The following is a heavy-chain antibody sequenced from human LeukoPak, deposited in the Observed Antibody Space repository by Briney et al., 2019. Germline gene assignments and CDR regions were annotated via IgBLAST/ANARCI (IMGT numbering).Heavy chain of an antibody. Sequence: GGSLRLSCAASGFTFSSYAMSWVRQAPGKGLEWVSAISGSSGSIYYADSVKGRFTISRDNSKNTLYLQMNSLRAEDTAVYFCTKNERPAPGTLGGYWGQGTLVTVSS. D-gene: IGHD6-13*01. CDR1: GFTFSSYA. CDR2: ISGSSGSI. V-gene: IGHV3-23*01. J-gene: IGHJ4*02. CDR3: TKNERPAPGTLGGY.